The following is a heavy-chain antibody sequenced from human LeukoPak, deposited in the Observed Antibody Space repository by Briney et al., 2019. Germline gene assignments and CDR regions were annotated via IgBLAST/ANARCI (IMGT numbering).Heavy chain of an antibody. CDR1: GGSISSYY. D-gene: IGHD3-22*01. CDR2: IYTSGST. J-gene: IGHJ4*02. V-gene: IGHV4-4*07. CDR3: ARPYDTSGYYPFDF. Sequence: SETLSLTCTVSGGSISSYYWSWIRQPAGKGLEWIGRIYTSGSTNYNPSLKSRVTMSVDTSKNQFSLKLTSVTAADTAVYYCARPYDTSGYYPFDFWGQGTLVTVSS.